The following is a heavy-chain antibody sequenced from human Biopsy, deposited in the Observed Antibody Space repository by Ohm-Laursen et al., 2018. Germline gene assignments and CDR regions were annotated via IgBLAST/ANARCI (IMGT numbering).Heavy chain of an antibody. D-gene: IGHD1-1*01. J-gene: IGHJ4*02. CDR1: GYNFTDFY. Sequence: ASVKVSCKASGYNFTDFYLHWVRQAPGQGLEWLGWINPDTGGTKYAQKFQGRVTMTEDTSTDTAYMELSSLRSEDTAVYYCAADINVWNVNYWGQGTQVTVSS. CDR2: INPDTGGT. V-gene: IGHV1-2*02. CDR3: AADINVWNVNY.